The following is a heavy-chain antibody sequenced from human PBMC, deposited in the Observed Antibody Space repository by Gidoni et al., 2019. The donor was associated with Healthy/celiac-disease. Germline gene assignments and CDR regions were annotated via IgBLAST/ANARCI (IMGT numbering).Heavy chain of an antibody. CDR2: INHSGST. Sequence: QVQLQQWGAGLLKPSETLSLTCAAYGGSFSGYYWSWIRQPPGKGLEWIGEINHSGSTNYNPSLKSRVTISVDTSKNQFSLKLSSVTAADTAVYYCASLWGRGYSYGYKWGQGTLVTVSS. CDR3: ASLWGRGYSYGYK. J-gene: IGHJ4*02. D-gene: IGHD5-18*01. V-gene: IGHV4-34*01. CDR1: GGSFSGYY.